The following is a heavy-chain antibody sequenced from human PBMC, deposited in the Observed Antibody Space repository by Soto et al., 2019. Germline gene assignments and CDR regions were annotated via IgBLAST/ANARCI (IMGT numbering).Heavy chain of an antibody. V-gene: IGHV1-69*01. CDR3: ASGASRWYPYFFDS. J-gene: IGHJ4*02. D-gene: IGHD6-13*01. Sequence: QAQVVQSGAEVRKPGSSVKLSCKASEGTFTSYVIAWVRQAPGQGLEWMGGIIPYYNTLNYAQKFQDRVTITADDSTNTVYMELSSLRSDDTAVYFCASGASRWYPYFFDSWAQGTLVTVSS. CDR2: IIPYYNTL. CDR1: EGTFTSYV.